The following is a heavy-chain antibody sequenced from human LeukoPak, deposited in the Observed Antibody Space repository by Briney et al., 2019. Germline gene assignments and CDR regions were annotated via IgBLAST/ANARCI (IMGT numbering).Heavy chain of an antibody. J-gene: IGHJ5*01. V-gene: IGHV3-11*04. D-gene: IGHD6-13*01. CDR1: GFTFSDYY. CDR2: ISSSGSTI. CDR3: ARQSRSNSWFSGGPKALNWFDS. Sequence: SGGSLRLSCAASGFTFSDYYMSWIRQAPGKGLEWVSYISSSGSTIYYADSVKGRFTISRDNAKNSLYLQMNSLRAADTAVYYCARQSRSNSWFSGGPKALNWFDSWAQGTLVTVSS.